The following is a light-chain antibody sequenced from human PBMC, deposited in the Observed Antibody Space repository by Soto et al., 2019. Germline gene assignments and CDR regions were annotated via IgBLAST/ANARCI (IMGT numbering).Light chain of an antibody. Sequence: TITCRASQSISSWLAWYQQKPGKAPKLLIYKASSLESGVPSRFSGSGSGTEFTLTISSLQPDDFATYYCQQYNSYWTFGQGTKWISN. J-gene: IGKJ1*01. CDR3: QQYNSYWT. CDR2: KAS. CDR1: QSISSW. V-gene: IGKV1-5*03.